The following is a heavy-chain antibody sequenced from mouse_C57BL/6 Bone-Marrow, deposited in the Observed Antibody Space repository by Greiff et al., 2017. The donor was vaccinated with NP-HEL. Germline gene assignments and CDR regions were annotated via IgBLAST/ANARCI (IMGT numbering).Heavy chain of an antibody. J-gene: IGHJ1*03. CDR1: GFTFSSYG. CDR3: ARHDYDSHFDG. D-gene: IGHD2-4*01. V-gene: IGHV5-6*02. CDR2: ISSGGSYT. Sequence: DVKLVESGGDLVKPGGSLKLSCAASGFTFSSYGMSWVRQTPDKRLEWVATISSGGSYTYYPDSVKGRCTISRDNAKNTLYLQMSSLKSEDTAMYYCARHDYDSHFDGWGTGTTVTVSS.